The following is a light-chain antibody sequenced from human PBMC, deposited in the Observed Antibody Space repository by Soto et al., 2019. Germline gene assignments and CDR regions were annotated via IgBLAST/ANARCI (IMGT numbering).Light chain of an antibody. CDR2: AAS. CDR3: QQSYSTPRT. Sequence: DIQMTQSPSSLSASVGDRVTISCRASQSSNSYLNWYQQKPGKAPKLLIYAASSLQSGVPSRFSGSGSGTDFTLTISSLQPEDFATYYCQQSYSTPRTFGQGTRLEIK. CDR1: QSSNSY. J-gene: IGKJ5*01. V-gene: IGKV1-39*01.